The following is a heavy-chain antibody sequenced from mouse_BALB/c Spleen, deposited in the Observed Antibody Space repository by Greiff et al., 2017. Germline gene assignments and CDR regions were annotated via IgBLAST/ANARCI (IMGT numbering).Heavy chain of an antibody. V-gene: IGHV5-6-2*01. CDR3: ARHEFDY. CDR2: INSNGGST. Sequence: EVHLVESGGGLVKLGGSLKLSCAASGFTFSSYYMSWVRQTPEKRLELVAAINSNGGSTYYPDTVKGRFTISRDNAKNTLYLQMSSLKSEDTALYYCARHEFDYWGQGTTLTVSS. CDR1: GFTFSSYY. J-gene: IGHJ2*01.